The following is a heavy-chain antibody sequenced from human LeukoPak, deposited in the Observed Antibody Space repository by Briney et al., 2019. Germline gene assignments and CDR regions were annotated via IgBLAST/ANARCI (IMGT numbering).Heavy chain of an antibody. CDR3: ARDQYSGYDSDYYYYYYMDV. CDR2: ISYDGSNK. J-gene: IGHJ6*03. Sequence: GGSLRLSCAASGFTFSSYVMHLVPHAPGKGLEWVAVISYDGSNKYYADSVKGRFTISRDNSKITLYLQMNSLRAEDTAVYYCARDQYSGYDSDYYYYYYMDVWGKGTTVTVSS. D-gene: IGHD5-12*01. V-gene: IGHV3-30*01. CDR1: GFTFSSYV.